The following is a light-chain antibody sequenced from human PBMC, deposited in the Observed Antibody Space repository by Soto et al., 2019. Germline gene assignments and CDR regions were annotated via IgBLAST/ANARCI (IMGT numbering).Light chain of an antibody. CDR3: QQGHSMPFT. CDR1: QSITNS. J-gene: IGKJ3*01. CDR2: AAS. Sequence: DIPMTQSPSSLSASVGDRVTITCRASQSITNSLNWYQHKPGKAPKLVVYAASSLQSGVPSRFSGSGSGTDSTPTITSLQPEDFATYFCQQGHSMPFTFGPGTKVDIK. V-gene: IGKV1-39*01.